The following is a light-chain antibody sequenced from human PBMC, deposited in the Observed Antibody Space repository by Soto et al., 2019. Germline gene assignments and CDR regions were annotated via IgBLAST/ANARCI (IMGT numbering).Light chain of an antibody. J-gene: IGLJ1*01. CDR2: EGN. Sequence: QSALTQPASVSGFPGQSITISCTASSSHIGSSNLVSWYQHHSGKAPKLIIYEGNKRPSGVSNRFSGSKSGKTASLTISGLXAEDEGTYYCCSYAGSSPLYVFGTGTKVTVL. V-gene: IGLV2-23*01. CDR3: CSYAGSSPLYV. CDR1: SSHIGSSNL.